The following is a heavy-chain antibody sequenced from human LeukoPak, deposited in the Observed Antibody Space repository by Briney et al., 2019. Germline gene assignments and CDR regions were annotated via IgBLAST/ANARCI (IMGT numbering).Heavy chain of an antibody. D-gene: IGHD3-22*01. CDR3: ARASITMKDDAFDI. V-gene: IGHV1-18*04. CDR1: GYTFTGYY. CDR2: ISAYNGNT. Sequence: GASVKVSCKASGYTFTGYYMHWVRQAPGQGLEWMGWISAYNGNTNYAQKLQGRVTMTTDTSTSTAYMELRSLRSDDTAVYYCARASITMKDDAFDIWGQGTMVTVSS. J-gene: IGHJ3*02.